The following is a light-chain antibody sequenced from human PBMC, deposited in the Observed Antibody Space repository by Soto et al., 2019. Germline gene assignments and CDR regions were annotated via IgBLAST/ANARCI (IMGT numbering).Light chain of an antibody. Sequence: AIQMTQSPSSLSASVGDRVTITCRASQDIRSNLDWYQQKPGKAPKLLIYDVSNLQSGVPSRFSGSGSGTDSTLTISSLQPEDFATYYCLQDYNYPLTFGGGTKVDIK. CDR1: QDIRSN. CDR3: LQDYNYPLT. J-gene: IGKJ4*01. CDR2: DVS. V-gene: IGKV1-6*01.